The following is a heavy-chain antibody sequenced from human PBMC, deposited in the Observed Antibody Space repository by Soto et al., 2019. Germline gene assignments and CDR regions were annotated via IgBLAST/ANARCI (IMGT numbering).Heavy chain of an antibody. V-gene: IGHV4-31*03. CDR1: GGSISSGGYY. Sequence: SETLSLTYTVSGGSISSGGYYWSWIRQHPGKGLEWIGYIYYSGSTYYNPSLKSRVTISVDTSKNQFSLKLSSVTAADTAGYYCARDQRGSGYSYWFDPWGQGTLVTSPQ. CDR3: ARDQRGSGYSYWFDP. CDR2: IYYSGST. J-gene: IGHJ5*02. D-gene: IGHD3-22*01.